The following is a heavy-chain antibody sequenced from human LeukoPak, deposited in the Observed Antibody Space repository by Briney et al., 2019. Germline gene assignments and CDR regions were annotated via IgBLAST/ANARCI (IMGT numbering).Heavy chain of an antibody. Sequence: GESLKISCKDSGYSFTNYWIGWVRQMPGKGLEWMGIIYPGDSDTRYSPSFQGQVTVSVDKSISTAFLQWSSLKASDTAVYYCARHLGWCNNTSGCDDESDAFDIWGQGTMVTVSS. CDR2: IYPGDSDT. J-gene: IGHJ3*02. V-gene: IGHV5-51*01. CDR3: ARHLGWCNNTSGCDDESDAFDI. CDR1: GYSFTNYW. D-gene: IGHD2-2*01.